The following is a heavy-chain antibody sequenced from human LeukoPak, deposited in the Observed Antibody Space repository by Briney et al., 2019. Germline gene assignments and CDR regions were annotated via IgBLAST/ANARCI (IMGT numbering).Heavy chain of an antibody. CDR3: AKGRDGYNFDY. CDR2: ISGSGGSA. J-gene: IGHJ4*02. Sequence: GGSLRLSCAASGFTFSSYAMSWVRQAPGKGLEWVSSISGSGGSAYYADSVKGRFTISRDNSKNTLYLQMNSLRAEDTAVYYCAKGRDGYNFDYWGQGTLVIVSS. CDR1: GFTFSSYA. V-gene: IGHV3-23*01. D-gene: IGHD5-24*01.